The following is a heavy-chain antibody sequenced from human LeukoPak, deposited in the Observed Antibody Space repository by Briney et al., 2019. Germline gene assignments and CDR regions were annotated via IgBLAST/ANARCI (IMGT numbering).Heavy chain of an antibody. CDR3: ARWDYSAAARRSGDYSMDV. J-gene: IGHJ6*02. D-gene: IGHD3-3*01. V-gene: IGHV3-33*01. CDR1: GFTFSRFG. CDR2: IWYDGGNK. Sequence: PGTSLSLSCAASGFTFSRFGMHWVRQAPGTGLEWVAVIWYDGGNKYYADSMKGRFTISRDNHKNTVYLEMNSLRVEETAVYYCARWDYSAAARRSGDYSMDVWGQGTTVTVSS.